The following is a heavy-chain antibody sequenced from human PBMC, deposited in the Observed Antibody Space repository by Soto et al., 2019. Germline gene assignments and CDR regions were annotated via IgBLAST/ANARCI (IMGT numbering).Heavy chain of an antibody. CDR1: GYTFSGYY. CDR3: ARSLTEGYCTITGCYTRPLYGMDV. V-gene: IGHV1-2*02. D-gene: IGHD2-2*02. CDR2: INPNSGGT. J-gene: IGHJ6*02. Sequence: ASVKVSCKASGYTFSGYYIHWLRQAPGQGLEWMGWINPNSGGTNYAQKFQGRVTVTRDTPTSTAYMELSRLTSDDTAVYYCARSLTEGYCTITGCYTRPLYGMDVWGQGTTVTDS.